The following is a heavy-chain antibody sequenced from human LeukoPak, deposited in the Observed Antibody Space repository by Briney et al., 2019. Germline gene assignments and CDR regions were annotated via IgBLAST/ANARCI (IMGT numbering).Heavy chain of an antibody. CDR2: INPNSGGT. D-gene: IGHD2-2*01. CDR1: GYTFTGYY. J-gene: IGHJ6*03. V-gene: IGHV1-2*02. CDR3: ARAGVKDIVVVPDYYYYYYMDV. Sequence: ASVKVSCKASGYTFTGYYMHWVRQAPGQGLEWMGWINPNSGGTNYAQKFQGRVTMTRDTSISTAYMELSRLRSDDTAVYYCARAGVKDIVVVPDYYYYYYMDVWGKGTTVTVSS.